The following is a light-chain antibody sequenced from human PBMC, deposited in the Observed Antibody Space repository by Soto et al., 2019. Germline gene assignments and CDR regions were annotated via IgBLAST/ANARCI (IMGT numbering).Light chain of an antibody. CDR2: GVS. CDR1: QSVSSTL. CDR3: QHYCDSSWT. V-gene: IGKV3-20*01. J-gene: IGKJ1*01. Sequence: ELVLTQSPVALSLSSGERATLSCRASQSVSSTLLTWYQQKPGQAPRLLIYGVSSRATGIPDRFSGSGSGTDFTLTISRVEPEDFAVYFCQHYCDSSWTVGQGSRVEIK.